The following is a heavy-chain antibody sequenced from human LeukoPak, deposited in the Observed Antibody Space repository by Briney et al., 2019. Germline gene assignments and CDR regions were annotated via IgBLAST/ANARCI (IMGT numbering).Heavy chain of an antibody. J-gene: IGHJ3*02. CDR1: GFTVSSNY. Sequence: XGGSLRLSCAASGFTVSSNYMSWVRQAPGKGLEGVSVIYSGGSTYYADSVKGRFNISRDNSKNTLYLQMNSLRAEDTAVYYCARDRTDAFDIWGQGTMVTVSS. V-gene: IGHV3-66*02. CDR2: IYSGGST. CDR3: ARDRTDAFDI.